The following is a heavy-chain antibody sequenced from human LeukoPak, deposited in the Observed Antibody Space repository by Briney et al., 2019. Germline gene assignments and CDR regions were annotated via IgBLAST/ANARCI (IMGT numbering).Heavy chain of an antibody. V-gene: IGHV4-4*02. Sequence: SGTQSLTCGVSGGSITITNYWTWVRQPPGKGLEWIGEVNLQGSTNYNPSLMGRVAISVDTSENHISLQLTSVTAADTAVYYCAREGGPYRPLDYSGQGTLVTVSS. J-gene: IGHJ4*02. CDR3: AREGGPYRPLDY. CDR1: GGSITITNY. CDR2: VNLQGST.